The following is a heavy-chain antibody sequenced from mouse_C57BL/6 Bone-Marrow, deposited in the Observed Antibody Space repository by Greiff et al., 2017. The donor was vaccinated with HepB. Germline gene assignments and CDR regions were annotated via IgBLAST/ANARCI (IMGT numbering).Heavy chain of an antibody. D-gene: IGHD2-4*01. Sequence: DVKLQESGPGLVKPSQSLSLTCSVTGYSITSGYYWNWIRQFPGNKLEWMGYISYDGSNNYNPSLKNRISITRDTSKNQFFLKLNSVTTEDTATYYCARDYYDYSFDYWGQGTTLTVSS. CDR3: ARDYYDYSFDY. CDR2: ISYDGSN. J-gene: IGHJ2*01. V-gene: IGHV3-6*01. CDR1: GYSITSGYY.